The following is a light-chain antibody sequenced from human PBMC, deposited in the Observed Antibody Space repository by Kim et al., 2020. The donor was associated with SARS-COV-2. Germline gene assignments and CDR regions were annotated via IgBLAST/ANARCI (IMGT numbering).Light chain of an antibody. CDR3: SVWDGSLNGAI. CDR2: GYN. CDR1: GSNIGSNS. V-gene: IGLV1-44*01. Sequence: GQTVTISCSRGGSNIGSNSINWYQQLPGTAPNLLIVGYNQRPSGIPDRFSGSMSGASASLAISGLQSEDAADYYCSVWDGSLNGAIFGGGTQLTVL. J-gene: IGLJ2*01.